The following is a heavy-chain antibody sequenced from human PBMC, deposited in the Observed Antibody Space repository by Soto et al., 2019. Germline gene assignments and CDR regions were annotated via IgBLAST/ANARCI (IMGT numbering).Heavy chain of an antibody. D-gene: IGHD6-6*01. CDR3: ARGGYSSSSGQLHYYYYGMDV. CDR2: INACSGST. Sequence: ASVKVSCKASGYAFTSYGISWVRQAPGQGLEWMGIINACSGSTSYAQKLQGRVTMTRDTSTSTVYMELSSLRSEDTAVYYCARGGYSSSSGQLHYYYYGMDVWGQGTTVTVSS. V-gene: IGHV1-18*01. J-gene: IGHJ6*02. CDR1: GYAFTSYG.